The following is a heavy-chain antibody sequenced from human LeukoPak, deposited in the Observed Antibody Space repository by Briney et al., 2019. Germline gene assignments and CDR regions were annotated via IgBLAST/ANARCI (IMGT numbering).Heavy chain of an antibody. D-gene: IGHD2-8*02. CDR3: ARGGPGGASSY. V-gene: IGHV1-46*01. CDR2: INPSGGST. Sequence: ASVKVSCKASGYTFTSYFIHWVRQAPGQGLEWMGMINPSGGSTSYAQKFQGRVTMTRDTSTSTVYVGLSSLRSEDTAVHYCARGGPGGASSYWGQGTLVTVSS. J-gene: IGHJ4*02. CDR1: GYTFTSYF.